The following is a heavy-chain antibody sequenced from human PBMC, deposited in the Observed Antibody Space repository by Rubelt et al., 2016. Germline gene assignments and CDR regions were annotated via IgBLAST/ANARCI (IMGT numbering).Heavy chain of an antibody. V-gene: IGHV3-23*01. Sequence: SRGGLVQPGGSLRVSCAASGFTFSSYAMSWVRQAPGTGLEWVSATSGSGAGTYYADSVKGRFTISRDNSKSTLYLQMNSLTAEDSALYYCAKTRSSAWKPHYYGVDVWGLGTMVTVSS. CDR3: AKTRSSAWKPHYYGVDV. J-gene: IGHJ6*02. CDR1: GFTFSSYA. D-gene: IGHD3-22*01. CDR2: TSGSGAGT.